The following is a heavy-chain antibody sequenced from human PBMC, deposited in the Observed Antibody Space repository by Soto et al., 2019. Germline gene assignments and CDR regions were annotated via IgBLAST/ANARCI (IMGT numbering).Heavy chain of an antibody. CDR2: ISGSGGST. Sequence: EVQLLESGGGLVQPGGSLRLSCAASGFTFSSYAMSWVRQAPGKGLEWVSAISGSGGSTYYADSVKGRFTISRDNSKNTLYLQMNSLRAEDTAAYYCAKDYKGSGWYFSYWGQGTLVTVSS. CDR3: AKDYKGSGWYFSY. CDR1: GFTFSSYA. D-gene: IGHD6-19*01. J-gene: IGHJ4*02. V-gene: IGHV3-23*01.